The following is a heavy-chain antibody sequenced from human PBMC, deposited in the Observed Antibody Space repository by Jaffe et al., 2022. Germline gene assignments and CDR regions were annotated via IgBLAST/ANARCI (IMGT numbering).Heavy chain of an antibody. CDR2: ISADGAAT. Sequence: EVQLLESGGALVQPGGSLRLSCAASGFTFSSSAMSWVRQTPGKGLEWVSAISADGAATYYADSVKGRFTISRDNSKSTLCLQMSSLRAEDTAVYYCAKVLFGAGYFPYWGQGTLVTVSS. CDR3: AKVLFGAGYFPY. V-gene: IGHV3-23*01. CDR1: GFTFSSSA. J-gene: IGHJ4*02. D-gene: IGHD3-10*01.